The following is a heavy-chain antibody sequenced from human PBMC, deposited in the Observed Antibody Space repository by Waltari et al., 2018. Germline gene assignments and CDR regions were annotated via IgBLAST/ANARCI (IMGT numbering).Heavy chain of an antibody. CDR2: INWNGGSK. D-gene: IGHD4-4*01. CDR1: GFPFADYG. CDR3: ARDFGFDYSNYRPFDY. J-gene: IGHJ4*02. Sequence: EVQLVESGGGVVRPGGSLRLSCAASGFPFADYGMSWVRQAPGKGLEWVSGINWNGGSKGYADSVKGRFTISRDNAKNSLYLQMNSLRAEDTALYYCARDFGFDYSNYRPFDYWGQGTLVTVSS. V-gene: IGHV3-20*04.